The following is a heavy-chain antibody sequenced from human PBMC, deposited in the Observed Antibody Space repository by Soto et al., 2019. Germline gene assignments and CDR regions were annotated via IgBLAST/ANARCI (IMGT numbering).Heavy chain of an antibody. CDR1: GFTFSSNS. CDR2: ISSSSTI. V-gene: IGHV3-48*04. CDR3: ARVIWSGHLTSDL. Sequence: GGSLRLSCAASGFTFSSNSMNWVRQAPGKGLEWISYISSSSTIYADSVKGRFTISRDNAKNSLYLQMNSLRDEDTAVYYCARVIWSGHLTSDLWGQGTLVTVSS. D-gene: IGHD3-3*01. J-gene: IGHJ5*02.